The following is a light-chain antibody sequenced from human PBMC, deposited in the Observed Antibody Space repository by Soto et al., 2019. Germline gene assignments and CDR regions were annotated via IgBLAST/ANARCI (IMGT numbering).Light chain of an antibody. CDR1: NIGSKT. V-gene: IGLV3-21*02. CDR3: QVWDISTDPNYV. J-gene: IGLJ1*01. CDR2: DDR. Sequence: SYVLTQPPSVSVAPGQTATVTCGGNNIGSKTVHWYQLRPGQAPVLVLYDDRDRPSGIPERFSGSNSGNTATLTISRVEAGDEADYYCQVWDISTDPNYVFGTGTKLTVL.